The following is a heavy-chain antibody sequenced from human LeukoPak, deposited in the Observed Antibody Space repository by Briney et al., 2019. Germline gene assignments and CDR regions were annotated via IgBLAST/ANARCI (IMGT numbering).Heavy chain of an antibody. CDR2: IYSGGST. CDR1: GFTVSSNY. Sequence: GGSLRLSCAASGFTVSSNYMSWVRQAPGKGLEWVPVIYSGGSTYYADSVKGRFTISRDNSKNTLYLQMNSLRAEDTAMYYCARDWGRFSDGYYTFYYYYGMDVWGQGTTVTVSS. CDR3: ARDWGRFSDGYYTFYYYYGMDV. J-gene: IGHJ6*02. V-gene: IGHV3-66*02. D-gene: IGHD3-22*01.